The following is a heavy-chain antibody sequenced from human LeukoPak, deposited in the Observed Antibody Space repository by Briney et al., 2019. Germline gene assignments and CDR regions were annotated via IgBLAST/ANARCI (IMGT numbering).Heavy chain of an antibody. J-gene: IGHJ3*02. V-gene: IGHV3-30*04. D-gene: IGHD4-23*01. CDR1: GFTFSGYV. Sequence: GGSLRLSCAASGFTFSGYVIHWVRQAPGKGLEWVAVISYDGSNKYYADSVKGRFTISRDNSKNTLYLQMNNLRVEDTAVYYCARDYTVVKAFDIWGQGTMVTVSS. CDR2: ISYDGSNK. CDR3: ARDYTVVKAFDI.